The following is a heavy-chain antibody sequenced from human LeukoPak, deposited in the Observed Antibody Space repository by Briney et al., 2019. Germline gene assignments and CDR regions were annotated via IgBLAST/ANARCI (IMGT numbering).Heavy chain of an antibody. Sequence: SETLSLTCTVSGGSISSGGYYWSWIRQHPGKGLEWIGYIYYSGSTYYNPSLKSRVTISVDRSKNQFSLKLSSVTAADTAVYYCARGEVVVPAAPFDYWGQGTLVTVSS. J-gene: IGHJ4*02. CDR2: IYYSGST. CDR3: ARGEVVVPAAPFDY. D-gene: IGHD2-2*01. V-gene: IGHV4-31*03. CDR1: GGSISSGGYY.